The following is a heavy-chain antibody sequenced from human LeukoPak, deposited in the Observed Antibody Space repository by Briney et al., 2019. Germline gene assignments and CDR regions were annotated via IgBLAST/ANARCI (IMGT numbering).Heavy chain of an antibody. D-gene: IGHD2-2*01. CDR1: GGSINRYY. CDR2: IYYSGST. J-gene: IGHJ6*02. V-gene: IGHV4-59*08. CDR3: VKYCSSTSCYGGYGMDV. Sequence: SETLSLTCTVSGGSINRYYWNWLRQPPGKGLEWIGYIYYSGSTYYNPSLKSRVTISVDTSKNQFSLKLSSVTAADTAVYYCVKYCSSTSCYGGYGMDVWGQGTTVTVSS.